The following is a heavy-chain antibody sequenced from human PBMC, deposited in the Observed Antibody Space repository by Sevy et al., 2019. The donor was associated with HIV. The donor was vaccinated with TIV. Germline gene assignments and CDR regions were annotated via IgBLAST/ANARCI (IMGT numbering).Heavy chain of an antibody. CDR1: GFTFSSYE. V-gene: IGHV3-48*03. CDR3: ARDRQGITVAGIAIDY. D-gene: IGHD6-19*01. Sequence: GGSLRLSCTASGFTFSSYEMNWVRQAPGKGLEWVSYITLSGSTIYYADSVKGRFTISRDNAKNSLYLQMNSLRAEDTAVYYCARDRQGITVAGIAIDYWGQGTLVTVSS. J-gene: IGHJ4*02. CDR2: ITLSGSTI.